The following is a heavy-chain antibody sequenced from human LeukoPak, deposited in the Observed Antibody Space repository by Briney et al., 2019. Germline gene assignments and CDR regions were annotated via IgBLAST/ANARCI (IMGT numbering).Heavy chain of an antibody. J-gene: IGHJ4*02. CDR1: RLTVSTNF. CDR3: AKAQVTMIDEGSYDY. D-gene: IGHD3-22*01. V-gene: IGHV3-53*01. CDR2: LYSSGRT. Sequence: GGSLRLSCAASRLTVSTNFMSWVRQAPGKGLEWVSVLYSSGRTEYADSVKGRFTISRDNSKNTLYLQMNSLRAEDTAVYYCAKAQVTMIDEGSYDYWGQGTLVTVSS.